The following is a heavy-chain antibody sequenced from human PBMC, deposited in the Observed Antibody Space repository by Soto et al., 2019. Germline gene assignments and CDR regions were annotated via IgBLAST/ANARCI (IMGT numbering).Heavy chain of an antibody. D-gene: IGHD6-6*01. Sequence: PSETLSLTCTVSGGSISSGGGYYWSWIRQLPGKGLEWIGHIFYSGSDTYYNPSLQSRLTISLDTSRNQFSLKLSSVTAADTAVYYCARVEGTAAARLSNWFDPWGQGTLVTVSS. J-gene: IGHJ5*02. CDR2: IFYSGSDT. CDR1: GGSISSGGGYY. V-gene: IGHV4-31*03. CDR3: ARVEGTAAARLSNWFDP.